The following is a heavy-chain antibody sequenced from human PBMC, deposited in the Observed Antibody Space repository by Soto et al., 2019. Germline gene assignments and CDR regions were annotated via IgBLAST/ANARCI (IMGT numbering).Heavy chain of an antibody. D-gene: IGHD6-19*01. Sequence: SENRSCPASGGTISIYAISWVRQAPGQGLEWMGGIIPIFGTANYAQKFQGRVTITADESTSTAYMELSSLRSEDTAVYYCARCRWYSSDWDVFYFCGQGSTVIVSS. CDR1: GGTISIYA. V-gene: IGHV1-69*13. J-gene: IGHJ6*02. CDR2: IIPIFGTA. CDR3: ARCRWYSSDWDVFYF.